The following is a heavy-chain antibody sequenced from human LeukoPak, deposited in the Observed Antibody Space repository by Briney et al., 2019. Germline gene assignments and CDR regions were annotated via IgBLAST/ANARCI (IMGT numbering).Heavy chain of an antibody. J-gene: IGHJ4*02. CDR1: GLTVTNAW. CDR3: AKAIAATGRWWIFDY. Sequence: GGSLRLSCAASGLTVTNAWMNWVRQAPGKGLEWVSSISGSGSSTYYADSVKGRFTISRDNPKNAQYLQMSSLRAEDTAVYYCAKAIAATGRWWIFDYWGQGTLVTVSS. V-gene: IGHV3-23*01. D-gene: IGHD6-13*01. CDR2: ISGSGSST.